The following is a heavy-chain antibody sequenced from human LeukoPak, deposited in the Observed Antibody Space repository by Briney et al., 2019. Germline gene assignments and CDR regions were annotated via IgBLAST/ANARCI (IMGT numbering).Heavy chain of an antibody. Sequence: SETLSLTCTVSGGSISSSDYYWGWIRQPPGKGLEWIGSIYYGGSTYYNPSLKSRVTISVDTSMNQFSLKLSFVTTADTAVYYCARALGYCSGGSCTRGYNWFDPWGQGTLVPAPS. CDR3: ARALGYCSGGSCTRGYNWFDP. CDR1: GGSISSSDYY. V-gene: IGHV4-39*01. J-gene: IGHJ5*02. D-gene: IGHD2-15*01. CDR2: IYYGGST.